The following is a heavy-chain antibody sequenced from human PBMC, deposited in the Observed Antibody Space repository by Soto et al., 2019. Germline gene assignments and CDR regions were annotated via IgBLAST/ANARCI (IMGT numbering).Heavy chain of an antibody. J-gene: IGHJ3*02. V-gene: IGHV1-2*02. Sequence: ASVKVSCKASGYTFTGYYMHWLRQAPGQGLEWMGWINPNSGGTNYAQKFQGRVTMTRDTSISTAYMELSRLRSDDTAVYYCARAEVGAYYDFWSGYNGGAFDIWGQGTMVTVSS. CDR1: GYTFTGYY. CDR3: ARAEVGAYYDFWSGYNGGAFDI. CDR2: INPNSGGT. D-gene: IGHD3-3*01.